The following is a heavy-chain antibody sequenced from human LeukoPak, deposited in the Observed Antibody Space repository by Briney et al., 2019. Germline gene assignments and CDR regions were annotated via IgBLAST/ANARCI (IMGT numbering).Heavy chain of an antibody. CDR2: ISGSGGST. J-gene: IGHJ6*03. V-gene: IGHV3-23*01. CDR3: ASPGNYFYYYNLDV. Sequence: PGGSLRLSCAASGFTFGGFTMAWVRQTPGKGLEWVSAISGSGGSTYYADSVKGRFTISRDNSKNTLYLQMNSLRTEDTAVYYCASPGNYFYYYNLDVWGKGTTVTVSS. CDR1: GFTFGGFT.